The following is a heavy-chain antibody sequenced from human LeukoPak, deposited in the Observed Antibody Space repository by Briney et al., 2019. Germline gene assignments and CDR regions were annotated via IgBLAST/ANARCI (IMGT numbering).Heavy chain of an antibody. V-gene: IGHV4-4*07. Sequence: SETLSLTCTVSGDSIISNCWSWIRQPAGQGLEWIGRIYYSGSTNYNPSLKSRLSISVDTSRNQFSLRLTSVTAADTAVYYCAKDLTGLLDSGSDYWGQGTLVTVSS. CDR3: AKDLTGLLDSGSDY. CDR2: IYYSGST. CDR1: GDSIISNC. D-gene: IGHD5-18*01. J-gene: IGHJ4*02.